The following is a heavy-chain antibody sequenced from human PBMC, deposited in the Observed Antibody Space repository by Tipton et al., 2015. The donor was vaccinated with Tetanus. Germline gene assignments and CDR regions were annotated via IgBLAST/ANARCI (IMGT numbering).Heavy chain of an antibody. J-gene: IGHJ2*01. Sequence: QSGAEVKKPGESLKISCQGSGYSFNIYWIAWVRQMPGKGLEWMGIIYPGDSDTTYRPSFQGQVTISADRSINTAYLQWSSLKASDTATYYCARRLGPYTGDQIWHFDLWGRGTLVTVSS. CDR1: GYSFNIYW. V-gene: IGHV5-51*01. CDR2: IYPGDSDT. D-gene: IGHD7-27*01. CDR3: ARRLGPYTGDQIWHFDL.